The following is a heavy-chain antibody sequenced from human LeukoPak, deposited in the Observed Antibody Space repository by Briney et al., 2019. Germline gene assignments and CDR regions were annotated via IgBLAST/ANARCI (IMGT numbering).Heavy chain of an antibody. J-gene: IGHJ4*02. CDR2: INPSGGGT. Sequence: GASVTVSCTASGYTFTNHYIHWVRQAPGQGLEWMGIINPSGGGTTYAQKFQGRVTMTRDTSTSTVYMDLSSLRSDDTAVYYCARERELRPPYFDYWGQGTLVTVSS. CDR3: ARERELRPPYFDY. D-gene: IGHD1-26*01. CDR1: GYTFTNHY. V-gene: IGHV1-46*01.